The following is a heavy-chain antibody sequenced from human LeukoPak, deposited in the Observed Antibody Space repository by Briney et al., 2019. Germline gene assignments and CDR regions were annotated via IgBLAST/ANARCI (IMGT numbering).Heavy chain of an antibody. CDR2: ISGSGFHT. V-gene: IGHV3-23*01. Sequence: GGSLRLSCEASGFTFDSFDMTLVRQAPGKGLEWVSLISGSGFHTFYAASVEGRFTVSRDNSKNTMYLQMNTLRAEDTAIYYCARRKFYRLGKKKEPNWFDSWGQGTLVTVSS. CDR1: GFTFDSFD. CDR3: ARRKFYRLGKKKEPNWFDS. J-gene: IGHJ5*01. D-gene: IGHD3-16*01.